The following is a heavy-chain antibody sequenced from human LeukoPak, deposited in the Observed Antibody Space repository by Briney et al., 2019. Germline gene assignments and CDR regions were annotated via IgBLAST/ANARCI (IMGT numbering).Heavy chain of an antibody. CDR2: FYGSGSP. CDR1: GGSIDSGSYQ. D-gene: IGHD6-13*01. V-gene: IGHV4-61*02. CDR3: ARIVASAGAPVDY. Sequence: SETLSLTCTVSGGSIDSGSYQWSWIRQPAGKGLEWIGRFYGSGSPYYNASLKSRVTISVDTSASQFSLNLTSVTAAVTAVYYCARIVASAGAPVDYWGQGILVIVSS. J-gene: IGHJ4*02.